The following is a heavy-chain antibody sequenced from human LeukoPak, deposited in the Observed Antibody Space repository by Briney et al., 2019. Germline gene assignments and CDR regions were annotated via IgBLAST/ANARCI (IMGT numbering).Heavy chain of an antibody. CDR1: GGSISSYY. CDR2: IYYSGST. J-gene: IGHJ4*02. CDR3: ARSERYSSGWYFYFDY. D-gene: IGHD6-19*01. V-gene: IGHV4-59*01. Sequence: SETLSLTCTVSGGSISSYYWSCIRQSPGKGLEWIGYIYYSGSTNYYPSLKSRVTISVDTSKNQFSLKLSSVTATDTAVYYCARSERYSSGWYFYFDYWGQGTLVTVST.